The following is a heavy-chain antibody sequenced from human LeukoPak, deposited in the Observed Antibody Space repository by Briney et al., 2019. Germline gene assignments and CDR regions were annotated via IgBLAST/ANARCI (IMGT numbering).Heavy chain of an antibody. J-gene: IGHJ4*02. CDR1: GFTFSSYW. V-gene: IGHV3-7*01. CDR3: ARCGSYYTFDY. D-gene: IGHD3-10*01. CDR2: IKQDGSEK. Sequence: GGSLRLSCAASGFTFSSYWMSWVRQAPGKGLEWVANIKQDGSEKYYADSVKGRFTISRDNAKNSLYLQMNSLRAEDTAVYYCARCGSYYTFDYWGQGTLVTVSS.